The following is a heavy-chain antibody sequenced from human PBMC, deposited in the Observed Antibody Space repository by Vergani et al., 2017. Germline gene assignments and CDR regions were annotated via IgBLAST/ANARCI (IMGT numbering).Heavy chain of an antibody. CDR3: ARDIVVVPAAXGSVGVYYYYGMDV. CDR2: INPNSGGT. CDR1: GYTFTGYY. J-gene: IGHJ6*02. Sequence: QVQLVQSGAEVKKPGASVEVSCKASGYTFTGYYMHWVRQAPGQGLEWMGWINPNSGGTNYAQKFQGRVTMTRDTSISTAYMELSRLRSDDTAVYYCARDIVVVPAAXGSVGVYYYYGMDVWGQGTTVTVSS. V-gene: IGHV1-2*02. D-gene: IGHD2-2*01.